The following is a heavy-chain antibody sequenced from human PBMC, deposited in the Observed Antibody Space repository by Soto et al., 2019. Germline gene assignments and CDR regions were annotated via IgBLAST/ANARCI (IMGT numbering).Heavy chain of an antibody. CDR1: GYRVAGYW. CDR2: IDPSDSQT. CDR3: ARQIYDSDTGPNFQYYFDS. Sequence: EPLKISCKGSGYRVAGYWITWERQKPGKGLEWMGRIDPSDSQTYYSPSFRGHVTISATKSITTVFLQWSSLRASDTAMYYCARQIYDSDTGPNFQYYFDSWGQGTPVIVFS. J-gene: IGHJ4*02. D-gene: IGHD3-22*01. V-gene: IGHV5-10-1*01.